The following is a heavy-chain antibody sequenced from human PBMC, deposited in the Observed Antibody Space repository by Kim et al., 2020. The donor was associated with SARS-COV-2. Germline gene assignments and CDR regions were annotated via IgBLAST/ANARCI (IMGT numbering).Heavy chain of an antibody. V-gene: IGHV1-46*01. D-gene: IGHD2-2*01. CDR3: ARGCSSTSCYGWFDP. J-gene: IGHJ5*02. Sequence: QKCQGRVTMTRHTSTSTVYMELSSVRAEDTAVYYCARGCSSTSCYGWFDPWGQGTLVTVSS.